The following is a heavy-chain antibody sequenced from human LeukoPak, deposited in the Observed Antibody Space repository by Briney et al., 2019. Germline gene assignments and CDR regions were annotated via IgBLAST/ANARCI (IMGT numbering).Heavy chain of an antibody. Sequence: GGSLTLSCAASGFTFNDYYVSWIRQPPGKWLEWLSYINIGGTNTHYADSVKGRFTISRDNAKKSLYLEMNNLRAEDTAVYYCATDGAGFDTWGQGVLVTVSS. V-gene: IGHV3-11*01. CDR2: INIGGTNT. CDR3: ATDGAGFDT. J-gene: IGHJ5*02. CDR1: GFTFNDYY.